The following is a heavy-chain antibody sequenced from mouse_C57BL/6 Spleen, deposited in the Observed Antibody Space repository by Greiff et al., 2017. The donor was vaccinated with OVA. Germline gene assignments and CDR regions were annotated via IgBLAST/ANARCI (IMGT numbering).Heavy chain of an antibody. V-gene: IGHV1-64*01. Sequence: VQLQESGAELVKPGASVKLSCKASGYTFTSYWMHWVKQRPGQGLEWIGMIHPNSGSTNYNVKFKSKATLTVDKSSSTAYMQLSSLTSEDSAVYYCAAYYSNYVNAMDYWGQGTSVTVSS. CDR3: AAYYSNYVNAMDY. D-gene: IGHD2-5*01. J-gene: IGHJ4*01. CDR1: GYTFTSYW. CDR2: IHPNSGST.